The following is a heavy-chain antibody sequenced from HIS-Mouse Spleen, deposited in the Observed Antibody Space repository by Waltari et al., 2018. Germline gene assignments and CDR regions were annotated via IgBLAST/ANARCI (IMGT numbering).Heavy chain of an antibody. CDR1: GGSISSSSYY. J-gene: IGHJ2*01. CDR3: AREIPYSSSWYDWYFDL. V-gene: IGHV4-39*07. Sequence: QLQLQESGPGLVKPSETLSLTCTVSGGSISSSSYYWGWIRQPPGKGLGWSGSIYYSGSTDYNPSLKSRVTISVDTSKNQFSLKLSSVTAADAAVYYCAREIPYSSSWYDWYFDLWGRGTLVTVSS. D-gene: IGHD6-13*01. CDR2: IYYSGST.